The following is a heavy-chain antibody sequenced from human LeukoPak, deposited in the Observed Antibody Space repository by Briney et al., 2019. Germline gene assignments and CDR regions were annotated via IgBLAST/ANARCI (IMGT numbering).Heavy chain of an antibody. Sequence: GGSLRLSCVASGLTFGKYWMSWVRQAPGKGLEWVANIKLDGSEKNYVDSVKGRFTISRDNTKNSLYLQMNSLRVEDTAVFYCARDQYDTWSRRGNFDSWGQGTLVIVSS. J-gene: IGHJ4*02. D-gene: IGHD3-3*01. CDR3: ARDQYDTWSRRGNFDS. CDR2: IKLDGSEK. V-gene: IGHV3-7*03. CDR1: GLTFGKYW.